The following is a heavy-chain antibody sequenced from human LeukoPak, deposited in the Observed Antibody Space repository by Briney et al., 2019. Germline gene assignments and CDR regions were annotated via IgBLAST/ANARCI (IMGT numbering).Heavy chain of an antibody. Sequence: SETLSPTCTVSGASISSYYWSWIRQPPGKGLEWVGYIYTSGSTNYNPSLKSRVTISVDTSKNQFSLKLRSVTAADTAVYYCARLSPIAVDRFFEYWGQGTLVTVSS. D-gene: IGHD6-19*01. CDR1: GASISSYY. V-gene: IGHV4-4*09. J-gene: IGHJ4*02. CDR3: ARLSPIAVDRFFEY. CDR2: IYTSGST.